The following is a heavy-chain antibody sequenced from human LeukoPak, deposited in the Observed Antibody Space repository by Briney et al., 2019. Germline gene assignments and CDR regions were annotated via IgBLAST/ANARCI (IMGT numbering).Heavy chain of an antibody. V-gene: IGHV3-48*03. CDR2: ISSSGSTI. CDR3: ARNRNYYDSSGPVDY. J-gene: IGHJ4*02. CDR1: GFTFSSYE. D-gene: IGHD3-22*01. Sequence: PGGSLRLSCAASGFTFSSYEMNWVRQAPGKGLEWVSYISSSGSTIYYADSVKGRFTISRDNSKNTLYLQMNSLRAEDTAVYYCARNRNYYDSSGPVDYWGQGTLVTVSS.